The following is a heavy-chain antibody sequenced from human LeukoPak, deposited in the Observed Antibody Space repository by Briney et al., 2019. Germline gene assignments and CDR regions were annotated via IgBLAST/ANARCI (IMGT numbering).Heavy chain of an antibody. J-gene: IGHJ4*02. CDR2: MNPNSGDT. Sequence: ASVKVSCKASGYTFTSYDINWVRQATGQGLEWMGWMNPNSGDTGYAQKLQGRVTMTRNPSTSTAYMELSSLRSEDTAVYYCARSYYYDSSGYYRYDYWGQGTLVTVSS. D-gene: IGHD3-22*01. CDR3: ARSYYYDSSGYYRYDY. CDR1: GYTFTSYD. V-gene: IGHV1-8*01.